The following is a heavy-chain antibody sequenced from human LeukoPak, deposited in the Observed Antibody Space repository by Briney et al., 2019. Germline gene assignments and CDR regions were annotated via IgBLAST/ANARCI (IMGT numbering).Heavy chain of an antibody. V-gene: IGHV1-69*05. CDR3: ARRALKIVGATIFWFDP. J-gene: IGHJ5*02. CDR1: GHPFSSYA. CDR2: ITPNFGPA. Sequence: SVKVSCKASGHPFSSYAISWVRQAPGQGLEWMGGITPNFGPANYAQKFQGRVTITTDESTSTAYMELSSLRSEDTAVYYCARRALKIVGATIFWFDPWGQGTLVTVSS. D-gene: IGHD1-26*01.